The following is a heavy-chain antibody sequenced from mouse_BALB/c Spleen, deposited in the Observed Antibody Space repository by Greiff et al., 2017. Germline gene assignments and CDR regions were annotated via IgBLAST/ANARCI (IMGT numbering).Heavy chain of an antibody. CDR1: GDSITSGY. Sequence: EVQLQQSGPSLVKPSQTLSLTCSVTGDSITSGYWNWIRKFPGNKLEYMGYISYSGSTYYNPSLKSRISITRDTSKNQYYLQLNSVTTEDTATYYCARVNYYGTDAMDYWGQGTSVTVSS. CDR2: ISYSGST. J-gene: IGHJ4*01. V-gene: IGHV3-8*02. D-gene: IGHD1-1*01. CDR3: ARVNYYGTDAMDY.